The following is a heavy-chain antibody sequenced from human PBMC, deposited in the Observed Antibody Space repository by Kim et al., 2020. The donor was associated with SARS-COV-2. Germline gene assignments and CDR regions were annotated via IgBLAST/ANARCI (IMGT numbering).Heavy chain of an antibody. CDR2: ISSSSSTI. CDR1: GFTFSSYS. D-gene: IGHD6-19*01. CDR3: ARGREYSSGRGNSGY. V-gene: IGHV3-48*02. J-gene: IGHJ4*02. Sequence: GGSLRLSCAASGFTFSSYSMNWVRQAPGKGLEWVSYISSSSSTIYYADSVKGRFTISRDNAKNSLYLQMNSLRDEDTAVYYCARGREYSSGRGNSGYWGQGTLVTVSS.